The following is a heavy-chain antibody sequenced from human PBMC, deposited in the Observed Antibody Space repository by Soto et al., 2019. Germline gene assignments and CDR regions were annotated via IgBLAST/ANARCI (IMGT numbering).Heavy chain of an antibody. CDR2: INHSGST. CDR1: GGSFSDYY. D-gene: IGHD3-10*01. Sequence: QVQLQQWGAGLLKPSETLSLTCAVYGGSFSDYYWSWIRQPPGKGLEWIGEINHSGSTNYNPSLKSRVTISVDTSKNQFSLKLSSVTAADTAVYYCAREGRYYASGRFWWFDSWGQGTLVTVSS. J-gene: IGHJ5*01. V-gene: IGHV4-34*01. CDR3: AREGRYYASGRFWWFDS.